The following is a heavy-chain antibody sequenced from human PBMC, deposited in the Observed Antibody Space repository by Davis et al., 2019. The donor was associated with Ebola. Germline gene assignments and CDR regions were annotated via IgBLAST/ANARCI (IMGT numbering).Heavy chain of an antibody. J-gene: IGHJ4*02. Sequence: MPSETLSLTCTVSGGFISRYYWSWIRQPPGKGLEWIGYIFYNGSTNSNPSLKSRVTISVDTSKNQFSLRLSSVTAADTAVYYCASLDYGDLSHDYWGQGTLVTVSS. CDR3: ASLDYGDLSHDY. CDR1: GGFISRYY. D-gene: IGHD4-17*01. V-gene: IGHV4-59*01. CDR2: IFYNGST.